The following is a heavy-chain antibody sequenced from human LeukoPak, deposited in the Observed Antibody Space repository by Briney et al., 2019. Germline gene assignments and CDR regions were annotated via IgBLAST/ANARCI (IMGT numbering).Heavy chain of an antibody. Sequence: SQTLSLTSAVYGVSFSGYYWSWVRQPPSHRLEWLGGISHSVITKYHPSLKTRGTISVYTPTNQISMTLCSLTAADPPVCYCTRGPARRGESVTGADWFEPWGQGTLVSVSS. CDR3: TRGPARRGESVTGADWFEP. CDR2: ISHSVIT. V-gene: IGHV4-34*01. D-gene: IGHD4-17*01. J-gene: IGHJ5*02. CDR1: GVSFSGYY.